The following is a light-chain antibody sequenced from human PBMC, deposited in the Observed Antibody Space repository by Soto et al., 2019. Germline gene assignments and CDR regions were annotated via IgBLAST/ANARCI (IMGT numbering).Light chain of an antibody. CDR3: QSYDSSLSVV. CDR2: GNS. CDR1: SSNIGAGYD. J-gene: IGLJ2*01. V-gene: IGLV1-40*01. Sequence: QSVLTQPPSVSGAPGQRVTISCTGSSSNIGAGYDVHWYHQLPGTAPKLLIYGNSNPPSGVPDRFSVSKAGTSASLAITGLQAEDEADYYCQSYDSSLSVVFGGGTKLTVL.